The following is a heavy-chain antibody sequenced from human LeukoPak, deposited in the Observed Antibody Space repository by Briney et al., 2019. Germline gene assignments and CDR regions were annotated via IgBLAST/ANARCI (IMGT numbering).Heavy chain of an antibody. D-gene: IGHD4-4*01. V-gene: IGHV4-34*01. Sequence: PSETLSLTCTVYGGSFSGYYWSWIRQPPVKGLEWIGEINHSGSTNYNPSLKSRVTISVDRSKNQFSLKLSSVTAADTAVYYCARAPPKMGYSGAFDIWGQGTMVTVSS. CDR3: ARAPPKMGYSGAFDI. CDR1: GGSFSGYY. J-gene: IGHJ3*02. CDR2: INHSGST.